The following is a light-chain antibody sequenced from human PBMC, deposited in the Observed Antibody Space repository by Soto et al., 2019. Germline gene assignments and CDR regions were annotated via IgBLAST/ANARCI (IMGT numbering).Light chain of an antibody. CDR1: QSISSY. Sequence: DIQMIQSPSSLSASVGDRVTITCRASQSISSYLNWYQQKPGKAPKLLIYAASSLQSGVPSRFSGSGSGTDLTLTISSLQPEDFATYYCQQSYSTPQTFGQGTRWIS. V-gene: IGKV1-39*01. CDR3: QQSYSTPQT. J-gene: IGKJ1*01. CDR2: AAS.